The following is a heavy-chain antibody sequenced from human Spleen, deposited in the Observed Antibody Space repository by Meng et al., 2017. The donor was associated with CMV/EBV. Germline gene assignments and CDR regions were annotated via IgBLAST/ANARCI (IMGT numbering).Heavy chain of an antibody. CDR1: GFTVSSSY. CDR3: ARTGRKLLNYYYYYGMDV. J-gene: IGHJ6*02. D-gene: IGHD2-15*01. Sequence: GESLKISCLTSGFTVSSSYMHWVRQAPGKGLEWVSLIYTDGSTSYADFVRGRFTISRDTSKNTLYLQMNSLRAEDTAIYYCARTGRKLLNYYYYYGMDVWGQGTTVTVSS. CDR2: IYTDGST. V-gene: IGHV3-66*02.